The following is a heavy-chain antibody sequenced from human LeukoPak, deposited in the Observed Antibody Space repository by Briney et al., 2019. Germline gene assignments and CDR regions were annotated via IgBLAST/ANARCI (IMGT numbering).Heavy chain of an antibody. Sequence: SVKVSCKASGGTFSSYAISWVRQAPGQGLEWMGRTIPILGIANYAQKFQGRVTITADKSTSTAYMELSSLRSEDTAVYYCASSAMIRNNDYWGQGTLVTVSS. J-gene: IGHJ4*02. V-gene: IGHV1-69*04. D-gene: IGHD3-22*01. CDR1: GGTFSSYA. CDR3: ASSAMIRNNDY. CDR2: TIPILGIA.